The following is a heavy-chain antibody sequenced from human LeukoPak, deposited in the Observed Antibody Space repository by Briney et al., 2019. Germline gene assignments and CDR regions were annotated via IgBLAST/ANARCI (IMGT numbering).Heavy chain of an antibody. CDR3: ARDLDYGPRNWFDP. D-gene: IGHD4-17*01. CDR2: ISTTGGT. J-gene: IGHJ5*02. V-gene: IGHV4-4*07. CDR1: GGSISSYY. Sequence: NPSETLSLTCTVSGGSISSYYWSWIRQPAGKGLEWIGRISTTGGTIYNPSLKSRVTVSVDTSKNQFSLKLSSVTAADTAVYYCARDLDYGPRNWFDPWGQGTLVIVSS.